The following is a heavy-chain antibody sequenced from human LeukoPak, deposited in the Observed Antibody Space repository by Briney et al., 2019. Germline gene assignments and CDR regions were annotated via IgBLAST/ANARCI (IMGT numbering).Heavy chain of an antibody. V-gene: IGHV5-51*01. D-gene: IGHD2-15*01. J-gene: IGHJ4*02. Sequence: GESLKISCKGSGYSFTSYWIGWVRQMPGKGLEWMGIIYPGYSDTRYSPSFQGQVTISADKSISTAYLQWSSLKASDTAMYYCARRVDCSGGSCLYYFDYWGQGTLVTVSS. CDR3: ARRVDCSGGSCLYYFDY. CDR1: GYSFTSYW. CDR2: IYPGYSDT.